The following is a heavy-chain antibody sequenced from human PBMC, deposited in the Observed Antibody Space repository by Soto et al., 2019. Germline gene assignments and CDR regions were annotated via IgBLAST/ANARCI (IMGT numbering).Heavy chain of an antibody. CDR2: IWYDGSNK. V-gene: IGHV3-33*01. CDR3: ARDPGHMAPYKGAAHY. J-gene: IGHJ4*02. D-gene: IGHD2-15*01. CDR1: GGTFSSYG. Sequence: LSCAVSGGTFSSYGMHWVRQAPGKGLEWVAVIWYDGSNKYYADSVKGRFTISRDNSKNTLYLQMNSLRAEDTAVYYCARDPGHMAPYKGAAHYWGQGTLVTSP.